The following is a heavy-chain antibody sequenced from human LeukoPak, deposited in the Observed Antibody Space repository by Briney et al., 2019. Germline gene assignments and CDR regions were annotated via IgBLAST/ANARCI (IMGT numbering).Heavy chain of an antibody. CDR2: ISGSGGST. V-gene: IGHV3-23*01. D-gene: IGHD6-13*01. CDR3: AKDSRYSSSWYVWDY. CDR1: GFTFSNYW. Sequence: GGSLRLSCAASGFTFSNYWMSWVRQAPGKGLEWVSAISGSGGSTYYADSVKGRFTISRDNSKNTLYLQMNSLRAEDTAVYYCAKDSRYSSSWYVWDYWGQGTLVTVSS. J-gene: IGHJ4*02.